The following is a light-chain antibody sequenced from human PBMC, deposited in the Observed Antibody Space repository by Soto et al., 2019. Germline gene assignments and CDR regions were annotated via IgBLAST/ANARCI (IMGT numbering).Light chain of an antibody. Sequence: EIMLTQSPATLSLSPGERATLSCRASQSVRTYLSYVAWYQQRPGQAPRLLIYDASNRATGIPARFSGSGSGTDFTLTISSLEPEDFAVYYCQQRSNWPPVFGGGTKVDI. V-gene: IGKV3-11*01. J-gene: IGKJ4*01. CDR3: QQRSNWPPV. CDR2: DAS. CDR1: QSVRTY.